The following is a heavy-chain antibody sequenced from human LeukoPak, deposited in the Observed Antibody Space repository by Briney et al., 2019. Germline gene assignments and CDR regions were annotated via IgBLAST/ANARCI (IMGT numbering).Heavy chain of an antibody. Sequence: GGSLRLSCAASGFTFSSYGMHWVRQAPGKGLEWVAVISYDGSNKYYADSVKGRFTISRDNSKNTLNLQMNSLRTEDTAVYYCAKDYPGNTYYWGQGILVTVSS. D-gene: IGHD1-7*01. CDR2: ISYDGSNK. V-gene: IGHV3-30*18. CDR1: GFTFSSYG. CDR3: AKDYPGNTYY. J-gene: IGHJ4*02.